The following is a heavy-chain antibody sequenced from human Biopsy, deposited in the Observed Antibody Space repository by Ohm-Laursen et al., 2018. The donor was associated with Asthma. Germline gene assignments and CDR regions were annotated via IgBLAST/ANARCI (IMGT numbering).Heavy chain of an antibody. J-gene: IGHJ4*02. CDR3: AKEVFPGWELRRGPDS. CDR2: ISFDGTNR. D-gene: IGHD1-26*01. CDR1: GFSFSNYG. V-gene: IGHV3-30*18. Sequence: SLRLSCSASGFSFSNYGMHWVRQAPGKGLDWVAVISFDGTNRNYTDSVKGRFTISRDNSRNTLHLEMSSLRAEDTAVYFCAKEVFPGWELRRGPDSWGQGTLVTISS.